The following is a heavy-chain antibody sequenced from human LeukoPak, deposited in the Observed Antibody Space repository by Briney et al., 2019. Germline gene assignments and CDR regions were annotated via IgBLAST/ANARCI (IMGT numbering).Heavy chain of an antibody. Sequence: TGRSLRLSCAASGFTFSSYAMHWVRQAPGKGLEWVAVISYDGRNKYYADSVKGRFTISRDNSKNTLYLQMNSLRAEDTAVYYCARDNRFRGIAAVYWGQGTLVTVSS. V-gene: IGHV3-30*04. J-gene: IGHJ4*02. CDR2: ISYDGRNK. D-gene: IGHD6-13*01. CDR1: GFTFSSYA. CDR3: ARDNRFRGIAAVY.